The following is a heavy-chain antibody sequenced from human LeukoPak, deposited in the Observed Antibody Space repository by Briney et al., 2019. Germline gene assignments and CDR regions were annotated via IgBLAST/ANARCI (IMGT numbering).Heavy chain of an antibody. CDR1: GYTFTGYY. J-gene: IGHJ1*01. CDR3: ARSPDPDYSTQLLYFLH. CDR2: INPNSGGT. Sequence: ASVKVSCKASGYTFTGYYMHWVRQAPGQGLEWMGWINPNSGGTNYAQKFQGRVTMTRDTSISTAYMELSRLRSDDTAVYYCARSPDPDYSTQLLYFLHWGQGTLVTVSS. V-gene: IGHV1-2*02. D-gene: IGHD4-11*01.